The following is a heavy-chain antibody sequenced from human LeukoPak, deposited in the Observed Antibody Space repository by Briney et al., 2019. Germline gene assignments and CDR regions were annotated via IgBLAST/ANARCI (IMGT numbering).Heavy chain of an antibody. CDR3: SCSSTSCYR. Sequence: GASVKVSCKASGGTFSSYAISWVRQAPGQGLEWMGRIIPIFGTANYAQKLQGRVTITTDESTSTAYMEPSSLRSEDTAVYYCSCSSTSCYRWGQGTLVTVSS. J-gene: IGHJ4*02. V-gene: IGHV1-69*05. CDR2: IIPIFGTA. D-gene: IGHD2-2*01. CDR1: GGTFSSYA.